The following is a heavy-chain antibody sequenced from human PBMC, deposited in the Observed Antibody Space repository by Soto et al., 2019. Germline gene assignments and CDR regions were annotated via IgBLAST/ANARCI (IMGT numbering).Heavy chain of an antibody. CDR1: GFTFSSYG. CDR3: AKDPAYGGYYYYGMDV. D-gene: IGHD2-21*01. V-gene: IGHV3-30*18. J-gene: IGHJ6*02. Sequence: GGSLRLSCAASGFTFSSYGMHWVRQAPGKGLEWVAVISYDGSNKYYADSVKGRFTISRDNSKNTLYLQMNSLRAEDTAVYYCAKDPAYGGYYYYGMDVWGQGTTVTVSS. CDR2: ISYDGSNK.